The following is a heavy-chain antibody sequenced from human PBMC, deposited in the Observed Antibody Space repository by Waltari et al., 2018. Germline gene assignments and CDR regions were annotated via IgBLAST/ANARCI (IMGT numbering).Heavy chain of an antibody. V-gene: IGHV3-53*01. CDR2: INGGGDT. J-gene: IGHJ2*01. Sequence: EVQLVESGGGWIQPGGSLRLSCAASGFTVSSHHMNWVRQAPGKGLEWVLVINGGGDTHYADSVKGRFTISRDNSKNTVYLQMNTLRAEDTALYYCTRDVTGYYYFDLWGRGTLVTVSS. CDR3: TRDVTGYYYFDL. CDR1: GFTVSSHH.